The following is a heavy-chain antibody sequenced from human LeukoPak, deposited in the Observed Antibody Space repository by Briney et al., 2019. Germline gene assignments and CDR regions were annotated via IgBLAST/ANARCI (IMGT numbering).Heavy chain of an antibody. CDR2: IGRGIV. Sequence: GGSLRLSCVASGFTFSTYSMNWVRQAPGKGLEWVSHIGRGIVYADSVKGRFTISRDDAKNSVYLQMNSLRAEDTAVYYCARDALAGEQPESFFDSWGQGTLVTVSS. CDR1: GFTFSTYS. V-gene: IGHV3-48*04. J-gene: IGHJ4*02. CDR3: ARDALAGEQPESFFDS. D-gene: IGHD1/OR15-1a*01.